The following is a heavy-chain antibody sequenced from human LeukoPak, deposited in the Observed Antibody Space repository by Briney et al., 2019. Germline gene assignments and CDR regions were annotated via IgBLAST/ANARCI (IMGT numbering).Heavy chain of an antibody. Sequence: GGSLRLSCAASGFTFSSYGMHWVRQAPGKGLEWVAVIWYDGSNKYYADSVKGRFTISRDNSKNTLNLQMNSLRAEDTAVYYCARDGGELTAQNYYYYGMDVWGQGTTVTVSS. D-gene: IGHD1-26*01. CDR2: IWYDGSNK. CDR1: GFTFSSYG. J-gene: IGHJ6*02. CDR3: ARDGGELTAQNYYYYGMDV. V-gene: IGHV3-33*01.